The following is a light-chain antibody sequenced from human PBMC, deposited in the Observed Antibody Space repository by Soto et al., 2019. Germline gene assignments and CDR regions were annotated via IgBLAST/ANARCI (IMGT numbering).Light chain of an antibody. CDR3: ATWDDSLSARV. Sequence: QLVLTQPPSASGTPGQRVTISCSGSSSNIGSNLVYWYQQLPGTAPKLLIYSNNQRPSGVPDRFSGSKSDTSASLAISGLRSEDEADYYCATWDDSLSARVFGGGTKLTVL. CDR1: SSNIGSNL. CDR2: SNN. V-gene: IGLV1-47*02. J-gene: IGLJ3*02.